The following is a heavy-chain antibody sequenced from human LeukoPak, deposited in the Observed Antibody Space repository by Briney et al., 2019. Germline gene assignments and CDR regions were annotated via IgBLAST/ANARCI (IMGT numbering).Heavy chain of an antibody. D-gene: IGHD1-26*01. J-gene: IGHJ6*03. Sequence: GGSLRLSCAASGFTFSSYNMNWVRQAPGKGLEWVSYISSSSSTIYYADSVKGRFTISRDNAKNSLYLQMNSLRVEDTAVYYCARAIGTSTYSYYYYMDVWGKGTTVTVSS. CDR1: GFTFSSYN. CDR2: ISSSSSTI. CDR3: ARAIGTSTYSYYYYMDV. V-gene: IGHV3-48*01.